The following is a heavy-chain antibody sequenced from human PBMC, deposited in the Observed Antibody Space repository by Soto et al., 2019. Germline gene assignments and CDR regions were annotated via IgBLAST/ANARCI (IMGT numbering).Heavy chain of an antibody. CDR1: GFTVSSNY. D-gene: IGHD2-2*01. Sequence: SGFTVSSNYMSWVRQAPGKGLEWVSAISGSGGSPSYADSVQGRFTISRDNPKNTLYLQMNSLRVEDTAMYYCAKARCSTTNCYVPDYWGQGTLVTVSS. V-gene: IGHV3-23*01. CDR2: ISGSGGSP. J-gene: IGHJ4*02. CDR3: AKARCSTTNCYVPDY.